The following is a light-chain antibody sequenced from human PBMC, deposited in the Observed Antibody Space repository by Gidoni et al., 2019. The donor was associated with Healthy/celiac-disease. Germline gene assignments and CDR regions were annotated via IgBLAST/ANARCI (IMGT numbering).Light chain of an antibody. CDR2: DAS. V-gene: IGKV1-33*01. Sequence: DIQMTQSPSSLSASVGDRVTITCQASQDISNYLNWYQQKPGHAPKLLIYDASNLETGVPSRFSGSGSGTDFTFTISSLQAEDIATYYCKQYVKTPLTFGRGTRVEIK. J-gene: IGKJ5*01. CDR1: QDISNY. CDR3: KQYVKTPLT.